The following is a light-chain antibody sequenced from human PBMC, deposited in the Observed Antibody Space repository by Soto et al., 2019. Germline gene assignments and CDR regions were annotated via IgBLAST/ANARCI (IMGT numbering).Light chain of an antibody. CDR1: QSVGKY. V-gene: IGKV3D-11*02. CDR2: DAY. CDR3: QQSGNRPPWT. Sequence: EIVMTLARATLTLSPGERATLSCRASQSVGKYLVWYQQKPCQAPRLIIYDAYNRATGIPARFSGSGPGTDFTPTISSLEPEDFAVYYCQQSGNRPPWTCGQGTKVDIK. J-gene: IGKJ1*01.